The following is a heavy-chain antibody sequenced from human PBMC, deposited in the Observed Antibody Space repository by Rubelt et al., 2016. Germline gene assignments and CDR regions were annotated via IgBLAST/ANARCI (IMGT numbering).Heavy chain of an antibody. D-gene: IGHD4-17*01. CDR3: ARYGLRSYYFVY. CDR1: GGSISSSSYY. CDR2: IYYSGST. J-gene: IGHJ4*02. V-gene: IGHV4-39*07. Sequence: QLQLQESGPGLVKPSETLSLTCTVSGGSISSSSYYWGWIRQPPGKGLEWIGSIYYSGSTYYNPSLKSRVTISVDTSKNQFSLKLSSVTAADTAVYYCARYGLRSYYFVYWGQGTLVTVSS.